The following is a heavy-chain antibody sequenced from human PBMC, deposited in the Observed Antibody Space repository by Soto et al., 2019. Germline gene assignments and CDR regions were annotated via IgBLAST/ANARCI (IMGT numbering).Heavy chain of an antibody. Sequence: QVQLVESGGGVVQPGRSLRLSCAASGFTFSSYSMHWVRQAPGKGLEWVAVISYDGSNKYYADSVKGRFTISRDNSKNTLYLQMNSLRAEDTAVYYCAKDDPAGGLDVWGQGTTVTVSS. CDR3: AKDDPAGGLDV. CDR1: GFTFSSYS. D-gene: IGHD3-10*01. CDR2: ISYDGSNK. J-gene: IGHJ6*02. V-gene: IGHV3-30*18.